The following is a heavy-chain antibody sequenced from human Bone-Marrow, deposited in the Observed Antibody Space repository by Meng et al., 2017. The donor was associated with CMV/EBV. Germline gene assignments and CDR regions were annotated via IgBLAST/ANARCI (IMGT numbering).Heavy chain of an antibody. CDR2: ISSSSSNI. Sequence: GGSLRLSCAASGFTFSSYSMNWVRQAPGKGLEWVSSISSSSSNIYHADSVKGRFTISRDNAKNSLYLQMNSLRAEDTAVYYCARGGEYQLLKVEYWGQGTLVTVSS. V-gene: IGHV3-21*01. CDR3: ARGGEYQLLKVEY. J-gene: IGHJ4*03. CDR1: GFTFSSYS. D-gene: IGHD2-2*01.